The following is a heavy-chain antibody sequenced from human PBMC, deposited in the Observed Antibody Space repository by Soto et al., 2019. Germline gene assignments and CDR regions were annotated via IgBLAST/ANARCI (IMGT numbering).Heavy chain of an antibody. CDR2: IYWKDDK. Sequence: QITLKESGPTLVKPTQTLTLTCTFSGFSLTTSGVGVGWIRQPPGKALEWLALIYWKDDKRYSPSLKSRLTITKDTSKNQVVLTMTNMDPVDTATYYCAHRLRWLAKFDYWGQGTLVTVSS. CDR3: AHRLRWLAKFDY. D-gene: IGHD6-19*01. CDR1: GFSLTTSGVG. V-gene: IGHV2-5*01. J-gene: IGHJ4*02.